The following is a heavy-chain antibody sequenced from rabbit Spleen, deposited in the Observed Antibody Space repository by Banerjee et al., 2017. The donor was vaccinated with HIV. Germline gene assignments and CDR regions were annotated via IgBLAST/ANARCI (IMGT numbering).Heavy chain of an antibody. V-gene: IGHV1S45*01. J-gene: IGHJ6*01. CDR3: ARDTGTSFSTYGMDL. CDR1: GFSFSSNW. D-gene: IGHD7-1*01. Sequence: LEESGGGLVKPGGTLTLTCTVSGFSFSSNWICWVRQAPGKGLEWIACTYSGSSGSTYSAIWTKGRFTVSKTSSTTVTLQMTSLTAADTATYFCARDTGTSFSTYGMDLWGPGTLVTVS. CDR2: TYSGSSGST.